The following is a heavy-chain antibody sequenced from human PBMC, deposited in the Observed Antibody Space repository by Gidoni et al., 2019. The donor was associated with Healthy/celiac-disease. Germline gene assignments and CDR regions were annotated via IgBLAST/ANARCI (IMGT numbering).Heavy chain of an antibody. CDR2: IYYSGGT. D-gene: IGHD6-19*01. J-gene: IGHJ4*02. V-gene: IGHV4-39*01. CDR1: GGSISSSSYY. CDR3: ASQKLESRQWLIYFDY. Sequence: QLQLQASGPGLVKPSETLSLTCTVSGGSISSSSYYWGWIRQPPGKGLEWIGSIYYSGGTYYNPSLKSRVTIAVDTSKNQFSRKLSSVTAADTAVYYCASQKLESRQWLIYFDYWGQGTLVTVSS.